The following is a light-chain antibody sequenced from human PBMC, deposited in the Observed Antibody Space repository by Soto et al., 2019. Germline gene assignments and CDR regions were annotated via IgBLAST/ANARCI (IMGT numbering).Light chain of an antibody. CDR2: AAS. CDR3: QQFNTYPLT. J-gene: IGKJ4*01. CDR1: QGINDY. Sequence: DSQLTQSPSFLSASVGDRVTITCRASQGINDYLAWYQQKPGKAPKLLIYAASTLQSEVPSRFSGSASGTEFTLTISSLQPEDFATYYCQQFNTYPLTFGGGTKVEVK. V-gene: IGKV1-9*01.